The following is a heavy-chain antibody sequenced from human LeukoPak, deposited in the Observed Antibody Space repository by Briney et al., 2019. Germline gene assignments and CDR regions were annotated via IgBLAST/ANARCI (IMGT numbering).Heavy chain of an antibody. D-gene: IGHD1-26*01. CDR2: IKSDGSST. CDR3: VRDNRSYNFDY. Sequence: GGSLRLSCAASGFTSSRYWMHWVRQAPGKGLVWVSCIKSDGSSTSIADSAKGRFTISRDNAKNTVYLQMNSLRAEDTAVYYCVRDNRSYNFDYWGQGTLVTVSS. V-gene: IGHV3-74*01. J-gene: IGHJ4*02. CDR1: GFTSSRYW.